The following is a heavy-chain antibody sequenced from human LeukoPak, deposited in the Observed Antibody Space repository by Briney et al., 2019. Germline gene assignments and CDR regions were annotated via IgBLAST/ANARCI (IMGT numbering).Heavy chain of an antibody. CDR3: AKGPLTEVAGTTWDY. CDR2: ISGSGGNT. D-gene: IGHD6-19*01. V-gene: IGHV3-23*01. CDR1: GFTFSIYA. J-gene: IGHJ4*02. Sequence: TGGSLRLSCAASGFTFSIYAMSWVRQTPGKGLEWVSAISGSGGNTYYADSVKGRFTISRDNSKKTLYLQMNSLRADDTAVYYCAKGPLTEVAGTTWDYWGQGTLVTVSS.